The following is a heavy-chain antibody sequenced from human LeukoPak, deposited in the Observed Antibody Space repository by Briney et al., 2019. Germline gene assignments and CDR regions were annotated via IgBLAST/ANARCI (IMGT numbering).Heavy chain of an antibody. D-gene: IGHD3-10*01. J-gene: IGHJ5*02. CDR2: ISHDGSNK. V-gene: IGHV3-30-3*01. CDR3: ARDEGSQGDGPSRFGAS. CDR1: GFTFSSYA. Sequence: PGRSLRLSCAASGFTFSSYAMHWVRQAPGKGLEWVAVISHDGSNKYYADSVKGRFTISRDKSKNRLYLQMNYLRVGDTAVYYCARDEGSQGDGPSRFGASWGQGTLVTVSS.